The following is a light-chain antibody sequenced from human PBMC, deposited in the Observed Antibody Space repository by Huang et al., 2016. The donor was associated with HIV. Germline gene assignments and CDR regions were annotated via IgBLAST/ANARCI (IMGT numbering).Light chain of an antibody. J-gene: IGKJ4*01. CDR1: QSVSNY. V-gene: IGKV3-11*01. Sequence: EIVLTQSPATLSLSPGERATLSCRASQSVSNYLTWYQQKPGQALRLLIYDASSRATGIPGRFSGSGSGTDFTLSISSLAPEDFAVYYCQHRSNWLTFGGGTKVEIK. CDR3: QHRSNWLT. CDR2: DAS.